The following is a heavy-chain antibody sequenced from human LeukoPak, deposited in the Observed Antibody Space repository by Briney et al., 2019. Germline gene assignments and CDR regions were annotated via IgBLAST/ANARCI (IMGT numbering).Heavy chain of an antibody. CDR2: ISSSSSYI. J-gene: IGHJ4*02. D-gene: IGHD1/OR15-1a*01. CDR1: GFTFSSYS. CDR3: ARATPPGNWNTPLDY. Sequence: PGGSLRLSCAASGFTFSSYSMNWVRQAPGKGLEWVSSISSSSSYIYYADSVKGRFTISRDNAKNSLYLQMNSLRAEDTAVYHCARATPPGNWNTPLDYWGQGTLVTVSS. V-gene: IGHV3-21*01.